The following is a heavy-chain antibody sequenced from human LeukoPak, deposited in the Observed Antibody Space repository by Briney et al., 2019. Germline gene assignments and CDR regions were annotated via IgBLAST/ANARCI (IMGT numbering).Heavy chain of an antibody. V-gene: IGHV3-23*01. CDR3: AREGYCSVTTCHRGTDS. D-gene: IGHD2-8*02. CDR2: ISGSGNST. Sequence: PGGSLRLSCAASGFTFSNYAMSWVRQAPGKGLEWVSSISGSGNSTFYADSVKGRFTISRDNSKNALYLQLNSLRAEDTALYYCAREGYCSVTTCHRGTDSWGQATLVTVSS. J-gene: IGHJ4*02. CDR1: GFTFSNYA.